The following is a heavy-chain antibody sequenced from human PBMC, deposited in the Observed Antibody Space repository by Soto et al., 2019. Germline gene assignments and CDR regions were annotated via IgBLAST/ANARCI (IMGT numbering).Heavy chain of an antibody. CDR2: IYPGDSDT. CDR3: ARTVKGPYDSSGYYPRY. V-gene: IGHV5-51*01. Sequence: GESLKISCKGSGYSFTSYWIGWVRQMPGKGLEWMGIIYPGDSDTRYSPSFQGQVTVSADKSISTAYLQWSSLKASDTAMYYCARTVKGPYDSSGYYPRYWGQGTLVTVYS. D-gene: IGHD3-22*01. J-gene: IGHJ4*02. CDR1: GYSFTSYW.